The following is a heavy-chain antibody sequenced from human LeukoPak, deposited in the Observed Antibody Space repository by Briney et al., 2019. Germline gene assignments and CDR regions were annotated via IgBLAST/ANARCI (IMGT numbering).Heavy chain of an antibody. J-gene: IGHJ4*02. CDR3: ARMSIAAAGTPDY. V-gene: IGHV3-30-3*01. D-gene: IGHD6-13*01. CDR2: ISYDGSNK. Sequence: GGSLRLSCAASGFTFSSYAMHWVRQAPGKGLEWVAVISYDGSNKYYADSVKGRFTISRDNSKNSLYLQMNSLRAEDTAVYYCARMSIAAAGTPDYWGQGTLVTVSS. CDR1: GFTFSSYA.